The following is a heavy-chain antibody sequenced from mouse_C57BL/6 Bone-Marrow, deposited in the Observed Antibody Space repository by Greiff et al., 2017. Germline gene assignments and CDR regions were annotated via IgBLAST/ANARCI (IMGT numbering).Heavy chain of an antibody. D-gene: IGHD3-2*02. CDR3: ARKGDSSGYGAMDY. CDR1: GFTFSDYG. J-gene: IGHJ4*01. Sequence: EVMLVESGGGLVQPGGSLKLSCAASGFTFSDYGMAWVRQAPRKGPEWVAFISNLAYSIYYADTVTGRFTISRENAKNTLYLEMSSLRSEDTAMYYCARKGDSSGYGAMDYWGQGTSVTVSS. V-gene: IGHV5-15*04. CDR2: ISNLAYSI.